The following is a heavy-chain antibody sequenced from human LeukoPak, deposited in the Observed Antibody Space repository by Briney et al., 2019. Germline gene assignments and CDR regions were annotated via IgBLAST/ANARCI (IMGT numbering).Heavy chain of an antibody. D-gene: IGHD3-9*01. Sequence: SVKVSCKASGGTFSSYAISWVRQAPGQGLEWMGGIIPIFGTANYAQKFQGRVTITADESTSTAYMELSRLRSDDTAVYYCARARYVGTADWFDPWGQGTLVTVSS. CDR3: ARARYVGTADWFDP. CDR1: GGTFSSYA. CDR2: IIPIFGTA. V-gene: IGHV1-69*13. J-gene: IGHJ5*02.